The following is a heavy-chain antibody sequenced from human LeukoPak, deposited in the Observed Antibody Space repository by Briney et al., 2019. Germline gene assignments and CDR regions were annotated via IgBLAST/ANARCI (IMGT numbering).Heavy chain of an antibody. CDR3: ARLFWGSYGGNGLIVTPPSYYYMDV. Sequence: ASETLSLTCAVYGGSFSGYYWSWIRQPPGKGLEWIGEINHSGSTNYNPSLKSRVTISVDTSKNQFSLKLSSVTAADTAVYYCARLFWGSYGGNGLIVTPPSYYYMDVWGKGTTVTISS. J-gene: IGHJ6*03. V-gene: IGHV4-34*01. CDR1: GGSFSGYY. CDR2: INHSGST. D-gene: IGHD4-23*01.